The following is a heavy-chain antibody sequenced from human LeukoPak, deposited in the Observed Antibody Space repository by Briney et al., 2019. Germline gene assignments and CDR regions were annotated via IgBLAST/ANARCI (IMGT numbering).Heavy chain of an antibody. CDR3: TRSGYCSGGSCYSDFDH. V-gene: IGHV3-7*01. D-gene: IGHD2-15*01. CDR2: IKQDGSEK. Sequence: PGGSLRLSCAASGFTFSTYWMSWVRQAPGKGLEWVANIKQDGSEKYYVDSVKGRFTISRDNGKNSLYLQMNSLRAEDTAVYYCTRSGYCSGGSCYSDFDHWGQGTLVTVSS. J-gene: IGHJ4*02. CDR1: GFTFSTYW.